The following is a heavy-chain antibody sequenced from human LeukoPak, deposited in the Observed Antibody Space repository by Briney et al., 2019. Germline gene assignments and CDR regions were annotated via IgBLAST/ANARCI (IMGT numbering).Heavy chain of an antibody. CDR2: IIPNLGSA. CDR1: GANFSSFA. J-gene: IGHJ5*02. Sequence: SVKVSCKASGANFSSFALAWVRQAPGQGLEWMGRIIPNLGSANYAQNFQGRVTITADKSTSTGFMELSSLRSEDTAVYYCARAVDDILAGYYWGDWFDPWGQGTLVTVSS. D-gene: IGHD3-9*01. CDR3: ARAVDDILAGYYWGDWFDP. V-gene: IGHV1-69*04.